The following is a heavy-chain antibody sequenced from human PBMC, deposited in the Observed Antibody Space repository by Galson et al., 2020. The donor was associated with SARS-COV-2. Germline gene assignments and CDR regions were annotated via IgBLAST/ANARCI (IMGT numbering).Heavy chain of an antibody. CDR1: GFSLRTSGVG. J-gene: IGHJ2*01. CDR3: AHASRGYYYAPYWYFDL. CDR2: IYWNDDK. V-gene: IGHV2-5*01. D-gene: IGHD3-22*01. Sequence: SGPTLVKPTQTLTLTCTFSGFSLRTSGVGVGWIRQPPEKALEWLALIYWNDDKLYSPSLKSRLTITKDTSKNQVVLTMTNMDPVDTATYYCAHASRGYYYAPYWYFDLWGRGTLVTVSS.